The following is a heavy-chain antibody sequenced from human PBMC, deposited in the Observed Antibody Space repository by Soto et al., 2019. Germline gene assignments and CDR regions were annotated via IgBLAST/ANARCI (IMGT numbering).Heavy chain of an antibody. Sequence: QVKLVQSGAEVKKPGASVKVSCKASGYTFTSYAMHWVRQAPGQRLEWMGWINAGNGNTKYSQKFQGRVTITRDTSASTAYMELSSLRSEDTAVYYCARLQRITIFGVVIAAQDDYWGQGTLVTVSS. CDR2: INAGNGNT. J-gene: IGHJ4*02. CDR1: GYTFTSYA. V-gene: IGHV1-3*01. CDR3: ARLQRITIFGVVIAAQDDY. D-gene: IGHD3-3*01.